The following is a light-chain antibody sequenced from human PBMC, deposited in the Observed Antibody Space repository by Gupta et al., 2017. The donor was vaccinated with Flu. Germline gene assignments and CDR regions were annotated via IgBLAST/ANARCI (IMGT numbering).Light chain of an antibody. J-gene: IGLJ2*01. CDR2: EIS. V-gene: IGLV2-14*02. CDR1: NNDVGANKF. Sequence: SIAISSTGTNNDVGANKFVSCYQHHAAQLHHLFIYEISRRTAGVSGRFSASKAGNTASLTISGLQADDAAFYYHASYTSSITLLFGGGTNLTVL. CDR3: ASYTSSITLL.